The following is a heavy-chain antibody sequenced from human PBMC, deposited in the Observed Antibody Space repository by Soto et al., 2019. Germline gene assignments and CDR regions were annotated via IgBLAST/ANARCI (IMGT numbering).Heavy chain of an antibody. CDR3: AREGVNNGRERLFDI. D-gene: IGHD1-20*01. V-gene: IGHV4-31*03. CDR2: IYYSGST. J-gene: IGHJ3*02. Sequence: PSETLSLACTVSVGSISSGGYYWSWILQHPGKGLEWIGYIYYSGSTYYNPSLKSRVTISVDTSKNQFSLKLSSVTAADTAVYYCAREGVNNGRERLFDIWGQGTMVTVSS. CDR1: VGSISSGGYY.